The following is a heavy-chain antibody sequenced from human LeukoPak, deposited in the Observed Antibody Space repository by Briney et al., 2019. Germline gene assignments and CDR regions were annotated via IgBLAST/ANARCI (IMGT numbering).Heavy chain of an antibody. D-gene: IGHD6-13*01. Sequence: GGSLRLSCAASGFTFSAAWMTWVRQTPGKGLECVGRIKNRSDGGATDYPTPVKGRFAISRDDSKNTLYLQMNSLKIEDTGVYYCSTVGSSWGFDYWGQGTLVTVPS. CDR1: GFTFSAAW. J-gene: IGHJ4*02. CDR2: IKNRSDGGAT. CDR3: STVGSSWGFDY. V-gene: IGHV3-15*01.